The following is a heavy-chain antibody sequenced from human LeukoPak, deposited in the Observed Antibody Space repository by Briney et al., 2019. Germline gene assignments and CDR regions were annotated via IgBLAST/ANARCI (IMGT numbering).Heavy chain of an antibody. CDR2: IIPIFGTA. Sequence: GASVKVSCKASGGTFSSYAISWVRQAPGQGLEWMGGIIPIFGTANYAQKFQGRVTITADESTSTAYMELSSLRSEDTAVYYCARVFGSSWSLAHYYYYYGMDVWGQGTTVTVSS. CDR3: ARVFGSSWSLAHYYYYYGMDV. CDR1: GGTFSSYA. J-gene: IGHJ6*02. D-gene: IGHD6-13*01. V-gene: IGHV1-69*13.